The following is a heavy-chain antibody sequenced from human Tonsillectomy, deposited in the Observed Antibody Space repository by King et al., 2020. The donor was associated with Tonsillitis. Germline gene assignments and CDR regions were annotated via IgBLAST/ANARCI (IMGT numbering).Heavy chain of an antibody. CDR1: GFIFNDYG. Sequence: VQLVESGGGVVQPGGSLRLSCAASGFIFNDYGMHWLRQAPGKGLEWVSYIRYDGTNRYFADSVEGRFTISRDNSENTLFLQMNSLRSEDTAVYYCATAGYASGWIFDSWGQGTLVTVSS. D-gene: IGHD6-19*01. J-gene: IGHJ4*02. CDR2: IRYDGTNR. V-gene: IGHV3-30*02. CDR3: ATAGYASGWIFDS.